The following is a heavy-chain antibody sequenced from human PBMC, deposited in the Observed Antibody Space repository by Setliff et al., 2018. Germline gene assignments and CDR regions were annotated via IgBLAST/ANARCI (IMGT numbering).Heavy chain of an antibody. Sequence: PSETLSLTCTVSGGSISSGSYYWSWIRQPAGKGLEWTGHIYTSGSTNYNPSLKSRVTISVDTSKNQFSLKLSSVTAADTSVYYCAGAGSSYCDTTGYCYFWGFDPWGQGTLVTVSS. CDR3: AGAGSSYCDTTGYCYFWGFDP. V-gene: IGHV4-61*09. J-gene: IGHJ5*02. CDR2: IYTSGST. D-gene: IGHD3-22*01. CDR1: GGSISSGSYY.